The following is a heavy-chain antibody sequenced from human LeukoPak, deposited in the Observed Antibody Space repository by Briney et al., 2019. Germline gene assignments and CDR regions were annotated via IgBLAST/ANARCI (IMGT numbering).Heavy chain of an antibody. V-gene: IGHV3-30*03. D-gene: IGHD3-22*01. CDR1: GFTVSDYG. J-gene: IGHJ4*02. CDR2: VSYDGGHK. Sequence: GGSLRLSCVGSGFTVSDYGIHWVRQAPGKGLEWVAVVSYDGGHKYYADSVKGRFTISRDTSSDTVSLQMNSLRVEDTAVYYCARDRINMMVLGHDSGLDFWGQGTLVTVSS. CDR3: ARDRINMMVLGHDSGLDF.